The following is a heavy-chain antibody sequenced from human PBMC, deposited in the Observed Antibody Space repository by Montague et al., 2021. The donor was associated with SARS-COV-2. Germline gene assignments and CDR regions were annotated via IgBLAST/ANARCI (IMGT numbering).Heavy chain of an antibody. CDR1: GFTFSNSW. V-gene: IGHV3-7*01. J-gene: IGHJ4*02. CDR3: ARGGFYCFDS. CDR2: IKYDESEK. D-gene: IGHD5-12*01. Sequence: SLRLSCAASGFTFSNSWMNWVRQAPGKGLEWVANIKYDESEKSYVDSVKGRFTISRDNAKNSLYLQMNGLWVEDTAVYYCARGGFYCFDSWGQGTLVTVSS.